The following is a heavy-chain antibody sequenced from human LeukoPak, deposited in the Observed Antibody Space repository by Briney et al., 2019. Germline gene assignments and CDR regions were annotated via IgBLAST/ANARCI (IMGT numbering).Heavy chain of an antibody. CDR1: GFTFSSYW. CDR3: ARGPGRDGYNYY. Sequence: PGGSLRLSCAASGFTFSSYWMHWVRQAPGKGLVWVSRINSDGSSTSYADSVKGRFTISRDNAKNTLYLQMNSLRAEDTAVYYCARGPGRDGYNYYWGQGTLVTVSS. J-gene: IGHJ4*02. V-gene: IGHV3-74*01. D-gene: IGHD5-24*01. CDR2: INSDGSST.